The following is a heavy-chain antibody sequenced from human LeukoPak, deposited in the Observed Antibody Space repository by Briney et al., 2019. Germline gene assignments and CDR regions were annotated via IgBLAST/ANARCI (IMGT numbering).Heavy chain of an antibody. D-gene: IGHD4-23*01. CDR2: ISGSGGGL. CDR3: AKGDNGVDGGRWFQR. J-gene: IGHJ1*01. V-gene: IGHV3-23*01. CDR1: GFTLSSYA. Sequence: GRSLRLSYAASGFTLSSYAMSCVRQAPRKGREWLSAISGSGGGLDSPDSVKGRFTISRDNSNITLYLQMNSLRAEDTAVYYCAKGDNGVDGGRWFQRCSQG.